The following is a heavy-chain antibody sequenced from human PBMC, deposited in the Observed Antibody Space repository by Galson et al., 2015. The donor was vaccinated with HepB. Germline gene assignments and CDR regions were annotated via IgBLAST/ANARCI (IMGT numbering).Heavy chain of an antibody. V-gene: IGHV3-21*01. CDR3: ARLGGWYYFDY. J-gene: IGHJ4*02. CDR1: GFTFSNYI. D-gene: IGHD6-19*01. CDR2: ISSSSTSI. Sequence: SLRLSCADSGFTFSNYIMNGVRQAPGKGLEWVSSISSSSTSIYYADSVKGRFTISRDNAKKSLYLQMNSLRAEDTAVYYCARLGGWYYFDYWGQGTLVTVSS.